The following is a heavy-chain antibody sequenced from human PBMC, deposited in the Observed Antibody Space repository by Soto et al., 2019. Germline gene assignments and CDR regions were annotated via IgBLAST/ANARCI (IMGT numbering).Heavy chain of an antibody. V-gene: IGHV1-58*01. CDR3: TASLEWGEYGANSAFDY. D-gene: IGHD3-3*01. CDR2: IVVGTGHT. Sequence: GASVKVSCKASGFSFTSSSVQWVRQARGQRLEWIGWIVVGTGHTNYAQKFQERVTISTDMSTNTAYMEVNSLRFDDTAVYYCTASLEWGEYGANSAFDYWGQGTLVTVSS. CDR1: GFSFTSSS. J-gene: IGHJ4*02.